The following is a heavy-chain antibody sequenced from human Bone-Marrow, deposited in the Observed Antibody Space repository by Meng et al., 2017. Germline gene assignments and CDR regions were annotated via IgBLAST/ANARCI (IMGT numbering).Heavy chain of an antibody. CDR1: GGSFSDYY. D-gene: IGHD4-11*01. Sequence: QVQPQHVGARLLKPSETLVLTCVVSGGSFSDYYWSWIRQPPGKGLEWIGEINHSGSTNYNPSLESRATISVDTSQNNLSLKLSSVTAADSAVYYCARGPTTMAHDFDYWGQGTLVTVSS. CDR3: ARGPTTMAHDFDY. V-gene: IGHV4-34*01. J-gene: IGHJ4*02. CDR2: INHSGST.